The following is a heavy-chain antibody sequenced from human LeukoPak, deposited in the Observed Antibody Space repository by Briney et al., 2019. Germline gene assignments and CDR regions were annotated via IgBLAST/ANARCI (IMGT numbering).Heavy chain of an antibody. CDR3: ARDRCTGAACSGYYHGMDV. J-gene: IGHJ6*02. CDR2: IVGSVTDI. V-gene: IGHV3-11*01. Sequence: PGGSLRLSCEASGFTFSDFYISWTRQPPGKGLGWLSYIVGSVTDIKYADSVKGRFTISRVNAKKSLYLQMTSLRVEDAAVHYCARDRCTGAACSGYYHGMDVWGQGTTVTVSS. D-gene: IGHD2-8*02. CDR1: GFTFSDFY.